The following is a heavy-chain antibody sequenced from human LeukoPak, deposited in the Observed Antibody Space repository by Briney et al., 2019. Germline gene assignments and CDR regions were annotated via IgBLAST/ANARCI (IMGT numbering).Heavy chain of an antibody. J-gene: IGHJ5*02. CDR2: IIPIFGTA. CDR1: GGTFSSYA. D-gene: IGHD3-22*01. V-gene: IGHV1-69*05. Sequence: ASVKVSCKASGGTFSSYAISWVRQAPGEGREWMGGIIPIFGTANYAQKFQGRVTITTDESTSTAYMELSSLRSEDTAVYYCARARKVYYYDSSGPGWFDPWGQGTLVTVSS. CDR3: ARARKVYYYDSSGPGWFDP.